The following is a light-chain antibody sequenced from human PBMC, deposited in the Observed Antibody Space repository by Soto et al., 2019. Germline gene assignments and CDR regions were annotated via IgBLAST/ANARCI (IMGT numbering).Light chain of an antibody. V-gene: IGKV1-39*01. CDR3: QQRYRTPWT. Sequence: DLQMSQSPSSLSAPVGDRVTITCRASQSISSYLNWYQQKPGKAPKLLIYAASSLQSGVPSRFSGSGSRTDSSLTIRSLQPEDFGTYHCQQRYRTPWTFGQGTTADI. CDR1: QSISSY. CDR2: AAS. J-gene: IGKJ1*01.